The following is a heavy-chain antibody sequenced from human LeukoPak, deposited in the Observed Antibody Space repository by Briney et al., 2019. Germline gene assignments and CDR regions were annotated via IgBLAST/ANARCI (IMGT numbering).Heavy chain of an antibody. V-gene: IGHV4-39*01. D-gene: IGHD2-2*02. CDR3: ARHRQVEPTAIGY. J-gene: IGHJ4*02. Sequence: SETLSLTCTASGGSISSRMYFWGWIRQPPGKGLEWIGSIYYSGTTYYKPSLKSRVTISVDTSKNQFSLRLRSVTAGDTAVYYCARHRQVEPTAIGYWGQGTLVTVSS. CDR1: GGSISSRMYF. CDR2: IYYSGTT.